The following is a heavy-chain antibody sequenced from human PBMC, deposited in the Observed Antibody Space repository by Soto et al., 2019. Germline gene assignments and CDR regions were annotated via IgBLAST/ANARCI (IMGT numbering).Heavy chain of an antibody. J-gene: IGHJ4*02. CDR3: ARELERLLGY. V-gene: IGHV3-30-3*01. CDR1: GFTFSSYA. D-gene: IGHD3-10*01. CDR2: ISYDGSNK. Sequence: QVQPVESGGGVVQPGRSLRLSCAASGFTFSSYAMHWVRQAPGKGLEWVAVISYDGSNKYYADSVKGRFTISRDNSKNTLYLQMNNLRAEDTAVYYCARELERLLGYWGQGNLVTVSS.